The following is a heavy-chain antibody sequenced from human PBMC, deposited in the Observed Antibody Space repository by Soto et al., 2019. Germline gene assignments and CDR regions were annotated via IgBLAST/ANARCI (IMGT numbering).Heavy chain of an antibody. V-gene: IGHV3-30*18. D-gene: IGHD4-17*01. J-gene: IGHJ3*02. CDR2: ISYDGSNK. Sequence: GGSLRLSCAASGFTFSSYGMHWVRQAPGKGLEWVAVISYDGSNKYYADSVKGRFTISRDNSKNTLYLQMNSLRAEDTAVYYCAEDYGDLDAFDIGGQGTMVTVSS. CDR1: GFTFSSYG. CDR3: AEDYGDLDAFDI.